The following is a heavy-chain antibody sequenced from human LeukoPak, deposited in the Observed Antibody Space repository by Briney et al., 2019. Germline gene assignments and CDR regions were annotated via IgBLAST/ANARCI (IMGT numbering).Heavy chain of an antibody. J-gene: IGHJ4*02. CDR3: ARIVGATEYYFDY. V-gene: IGHV1-8*03. D-gene: IGHD1-26*01. CDR2: MNPNSGNT. Sequence: ASVKVSCKASGYTFTSYDINWVRQATGQGLEWMGWMNPNSGNTGYAQKFQGRVTITRNTSISTAYMELSSLRSEDTAVYYCARIVGATEYYFDYWGQGTLVTVSS. CDR1: GYTFTSYD.